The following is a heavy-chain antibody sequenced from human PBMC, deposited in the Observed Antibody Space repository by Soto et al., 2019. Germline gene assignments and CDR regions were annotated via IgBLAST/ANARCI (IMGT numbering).Heavy chain of an antibody. Sequence: EVQLLESGGGLVQPGGSLRLSCAASGFTFSSYAMSWVRQAPGKGLEWVSAISGSGGSTYYADSVQGRFTISRDNSKNSLYLQMNSLRAEDTVVYYCAKDFGAGPEYFQHCGQGTLVTVSS. CDR2: ISGSGGST. J-gene: IGHJ1*01. CDR3: AKDFGAGPEYFQH. D-gene: IGHD3-16*01. CDR1: GFTFSSYA. V-gene: IGHV3-23*01.